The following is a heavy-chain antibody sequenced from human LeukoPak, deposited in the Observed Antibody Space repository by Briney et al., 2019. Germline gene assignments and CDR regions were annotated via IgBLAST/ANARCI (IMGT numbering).Heavy chain of an antibody. CDR3: ARVYIGSTWYYFDY. D-gene: IGHD6-13*01. J-gene: IGHJ4*02. CDR1: HYSISSPYF. V-gene: IGHV4-38-2*01. Sequence: SETLSLTCAVSHYSISSPYFWGWIRQPPGKGLEWIGSIYHTGRTNYNPSINSRVTMSLDTSKNQFSLNLNSVTAADTAVYHCARVYIGSTWYYFDYWGQGILVTVSS. CDR2: IYHTGRT.